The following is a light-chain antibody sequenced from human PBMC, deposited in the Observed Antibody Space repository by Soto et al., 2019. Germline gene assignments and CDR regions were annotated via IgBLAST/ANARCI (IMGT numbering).Light chain of an antibody. V-gene: IGKV3-20*01. Sequence: EIVLTQSPGTLSLSPVERATLSCRPSQSVSSSYLAWYQQKPGQAPRLLIYGASSRATGIPDRFSGSGSGTDFTLTISRLEPEDFAVYYCQQYGDSPRTFGQGTKVDIK. CDR2: GAS. CDR3: QQYGDSPRT. CDR1: QSVSSSY. J-gene: IGKJ1*01.